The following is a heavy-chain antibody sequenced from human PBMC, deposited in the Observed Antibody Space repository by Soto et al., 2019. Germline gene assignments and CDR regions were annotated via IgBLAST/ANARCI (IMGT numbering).Heavy chain of an antibody. CDR2: IYYSGST. D-gene: IGHD4-4*01. CDR3: ARVDTVPYYYMDV. J-gene: IGHJ6*03. Sequence: SETLSLTCTVSGGSISSGGYYWSWIRQHPGKGLEWIGYIYYSGSTYYNPSLKGRVTISVDTSKNQFSLKLSSVTAADTAVYYCARVDTVPYYYMDVWGKGTTVTVSS. CDR1: GGSISSGGYY. V-gene: IGHV4-31*03.